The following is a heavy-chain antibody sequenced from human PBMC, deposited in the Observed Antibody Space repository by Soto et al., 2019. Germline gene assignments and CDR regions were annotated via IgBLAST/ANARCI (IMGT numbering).Heavy chain of an antibody. Sequence: PSQTLSLTCAISGDSVSSNSAAWNWIRQSPSRGLEWPGRTYYRSKWYNDYAVSVKSRITINPDTSRNQFSLQLNSVTPEDTAVYYCARDLMIAVAGSFDYWGQGTLVTVSS. V-gene: IGHV6-1*01. D-gene: IGHD6-19*01. CDR2: TYYRSKWYN. CDR1: GDSVSSNSAA. J-gene: IGHJ4*02. CDR3: ARDLMIAVAGSFDY.